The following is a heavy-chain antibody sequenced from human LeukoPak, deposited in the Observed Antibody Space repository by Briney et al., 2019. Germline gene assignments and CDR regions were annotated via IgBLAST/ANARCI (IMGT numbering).Heavy chain of an antibody. Sequence: GGPLTLSCAASGFTFSAYCMHWVRQSPGKGLEWVAYMRYDESNKYYADYLKGRFTISQDNSKNTLYLQMNSPTAEDTAVYYCAKRMGPMVTTGDRPLDYWGQGTLVTVSS. V-gene: IGHV3-30*02. CDR1: GFTFSAYC. D-gene: IGHD4-17*01. J-gene: IGHJ4*02. CDR2: MRYDESNK. CDR3: AKRMGPMVTTGDRPLDY.